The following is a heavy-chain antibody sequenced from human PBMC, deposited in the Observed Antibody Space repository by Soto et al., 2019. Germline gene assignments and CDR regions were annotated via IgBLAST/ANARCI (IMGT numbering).Heavy chain of an antibody. J-gene: IGHJ4*02. CDR1: DGSINNMNYH. CDR3: ARLDYGSGSYYLDC. CDR2: ISYSGST. V-gene: IGHV4-39*01. Sequence: PSETLSLTCSVSDGSINNMNYHWDWIRQPPGKGLEWIGSISYSGSTYYNSSLRGRLTISVDTSKSQFSLKLTSVTAADTAVYYCARLDYGSGSYYLDCWGQGTLVTVSS. D-gene: IGHD3-10*01.